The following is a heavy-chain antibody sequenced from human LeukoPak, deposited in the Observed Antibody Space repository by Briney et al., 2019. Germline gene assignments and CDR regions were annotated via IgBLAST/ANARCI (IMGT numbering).Heavy chain of an antibody. CDR3: ARRPYCSSSSCYEIAFDY. CDR1: GYIFPDYW. Sequence: GESLKISCKGSGYIFPDYWIGWVRQMPGKGLEWMGIIYPGDSDTRYSPSFQGQVTISADKSISIAYLQWSSLKASDTAMYYCARRPYCSSSSCYEIAFDYWGQGTLVTVSS. CDR2: IYPGDSDT. J-gene: IGHJ4*02. V-gene: IGHV5-51*01. D-gene: IGHD2-2*01.